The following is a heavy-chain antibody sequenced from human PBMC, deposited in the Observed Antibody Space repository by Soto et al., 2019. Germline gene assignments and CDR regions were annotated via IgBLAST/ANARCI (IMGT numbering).Heavy chain of an antibody. D-gene: IGHD6-19*01. CDR1: GFTFSSYG. V-gene: IGHV3-30*18. Sequence: GGSLRLSCAASGFTFSSYGMHWVRQAPGKGLEWVAVISYDGSNKYYADSVKGRFTISRDNSKNTLYLQMNSLRAEDTAVYYCAKAFREDGWSVQHWGQGTLVT. CDR3: AKAFREDGWSVQH. CDR2: ISYDGSNK. J-gene: IGHJ1*01.